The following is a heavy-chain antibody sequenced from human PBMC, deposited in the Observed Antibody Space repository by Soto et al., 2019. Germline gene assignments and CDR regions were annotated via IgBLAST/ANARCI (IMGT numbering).Heavy chain of an antibody. V-gene: IGHV4-34*01. Sequence: QVQLQQWGAGLLKPSETLSLTCAVYGGSFSGYYWSWIRQPPGKGLEWIGEINHSGSTNYNPSLKSRVTTSVDTSKNQLDPKMRSVTAADTAVYYCARVKVNSYETMAWWFDPWGQGTLVTVSS. CDR3: ARVKVNSYETMAWWFDP. CDR2: INHSGST. J-gene: IGHJ5*02. CDR1: GGSFSGYY. D-gene: IGHD5-18*01.